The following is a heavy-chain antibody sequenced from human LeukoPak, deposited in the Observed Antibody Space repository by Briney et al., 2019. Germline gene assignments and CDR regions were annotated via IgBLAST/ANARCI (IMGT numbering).Heavy chain of an antibody. CDR1: GGTFSSYA. V-gene: IGHV1-69*05. CDR2: IIPIFGTA. D-gene: IGHD1-14*01. Sequence: ASVKVSCKASGGTFSSYAISWVRQAPGQGLEWMGGIIPIFGTANYAQKFQGRVTITTDESTSTAYMELGSLRSEDTAVYYCARVLQNRGYYYYYYMDVWGKGTTVTVSS. J-gene: IGHJ6*03. CDR3: ARVLQNRGYYYYYYMDV.